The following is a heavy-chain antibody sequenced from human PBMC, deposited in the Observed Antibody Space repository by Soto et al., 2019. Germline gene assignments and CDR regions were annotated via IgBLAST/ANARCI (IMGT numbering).Heavy chain of an antibody. J-gene: IGHJ4*02. CDR1: GFTVSSNY. D-gene: IGHD2-2*02. Sequence: GGSLRLSCAASGFTVSSNYMSWVRQAPGKGLEWVSVIYSGGSTYYADSVKGRFTISRHNSKNTLYLQMNSLRAEDTAVYYCARGGDEYCSSTSCYKFWGQGTLVTVSS. CDR2: IYSGGST. CDR3: ARGGDEYCSSTSCYKF. V-gene: IGHV3-53*04.